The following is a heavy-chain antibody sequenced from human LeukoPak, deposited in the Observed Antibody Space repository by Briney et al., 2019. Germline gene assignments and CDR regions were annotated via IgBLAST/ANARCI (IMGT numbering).Heavy chain of an antibody. CDR1: GFTVSSNY. V-gene: IGHV3-66*01. J-gene: IGHJ5*02. CDR2: IYSGGST. D-gene: IGHD3-10*01. CDR3: YYGSGSYP. Sequence: PGGSPRLSCAASGFTVSSNYMSWVRQAPGKGLEWVSLIYSGGSTYYADSVKGRFTISRDNSKNTLYLQMNSLRVEDTAVYYCYYGSGSYPWGQGTLVTVSS.